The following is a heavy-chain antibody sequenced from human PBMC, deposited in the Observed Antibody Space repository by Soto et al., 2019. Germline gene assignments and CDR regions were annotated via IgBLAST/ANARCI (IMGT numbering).Heavy chain of an antibody. V-gene: IGHV1-69*01. CDR3: ARVGKYCSGGSCYASDDAFDI. CDR1: GGTFSSYA. D-gene: IGHD2-15*01. CDR2: IIPIFGTA. J-gene: IGHJ3*02. Sequence: QVQLVQSGAEVKKPGSSVKVSCKASGGTFSSYAISWVRQAPGQGLEWMGGIIPIFGTANYAQKFQGRVTITADESTSTAYRELSSLRSEDTAVYYCARVGKYCSGGSCYASDDAFDIWGQGTMVTVSS.